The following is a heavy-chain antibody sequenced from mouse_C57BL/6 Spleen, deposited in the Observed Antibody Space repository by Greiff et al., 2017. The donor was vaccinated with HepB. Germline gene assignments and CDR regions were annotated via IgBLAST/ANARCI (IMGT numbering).Heavy chain of an antibody. V-gene: IGHV1-22*01. J-gene: IGHJ3*01. CDR2: INPNNGGT. D-gene: IGHD1-1*01. Sequence: EVQLQQSGPELVKPGASVKMSCKASGYTFTDYNMHWVKQSHGKSLEWIGYINPNNGGTSYNQKFKGKATLTVNKSSSTAYMEIRSLTSDASAVYYWARSNYVSKGFAYWGQGTLVTVSA. CDR3: ARSNYVSKGFAY. CDR1: GYTFTDYN.